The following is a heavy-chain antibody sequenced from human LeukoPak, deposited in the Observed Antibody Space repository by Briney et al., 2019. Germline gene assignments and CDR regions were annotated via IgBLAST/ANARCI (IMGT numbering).Heavy chain of an antibody. Sequence: MGRIIPILGIANYAQKFQGRVTITADKSTSTAYMELSSLRSEDTAVYYCARPYGYYDAFDIWGQGTMVTVSS. CDR3: ARPYGYYDAFDI. J-gene: IGHJ3*02. CDR2: IIPILGIA. V-gene: IGHV1-69*02. D-gene: IGHD3-22*01.